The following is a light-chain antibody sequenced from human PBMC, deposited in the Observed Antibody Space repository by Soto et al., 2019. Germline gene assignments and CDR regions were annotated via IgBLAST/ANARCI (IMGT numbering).Light chain of an antibody. CDR3: QQSYSTPRP. CDR1: QSISSY. V-gene: IGKV1-39*01. Sequence: DIQMTQSPSSLSGSVGDRVTITCRASQSISSYLNWYQQKPGKAPKLLIYAASSLQSGVPSRFSGSGSGTDFTLTISSLQPEDFATYYCQQSYSTPRPFGQGTKVDIK. CDR2: AAS. J-gene: IGKJ1*01.